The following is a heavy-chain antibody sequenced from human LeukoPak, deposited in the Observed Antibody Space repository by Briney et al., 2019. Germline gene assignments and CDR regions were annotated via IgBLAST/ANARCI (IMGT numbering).Heavy chain of an antibody. Sequence: ASVKVSCKASGGTFSSYAISWVRQAPGQGLEWMGGIIPIFGTANYSQKFQGRVTITADESTSTAYMELSSLRSEDTAVYYCADWNEPYNWFDPWGQGTLVTVSS. CDR3: ADWNEPYNWFDP. CDR2: IIPIFGTA. D-gene: IGHD1-1*01. CDR1: GGTFSSYA. J-gene: IGHJ5*02. V-gene: IGHV1-69*13.